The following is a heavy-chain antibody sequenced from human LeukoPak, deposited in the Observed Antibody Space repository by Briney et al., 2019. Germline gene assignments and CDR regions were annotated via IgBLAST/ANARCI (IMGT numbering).Heavy chain of an antibody. V-gene: IGHV3-48*02. CDR2: ISSSSSTI. CDR1: GFTFSSYS. CDR3: ASLDIVVVPAAIRTWFDP. J-gene: IGHJ5*02. D-gene: IGHD2-2*03. Sequence: GGSLRLSCAASGFTFSSYSMNWVRQAPGKGLEWVSYISSSSSTIYYADSVKGRFTISRDNAKNSLYLQMNSLRDEDTAVYYCASLDIVVVPAAIRTWFDPWGQGTLVTVSS.